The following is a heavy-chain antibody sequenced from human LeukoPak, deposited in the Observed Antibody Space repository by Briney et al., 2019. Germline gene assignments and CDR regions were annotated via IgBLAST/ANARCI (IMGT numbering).Heavy chain of an antibody. J-gene: IGHJ6*03. V-gene: IGHV4-38-2*02. D-gene: IGHD6-19*01. CDR2: IYHSGSS. Sequence: SETLSLTCTVSGYSISSGYYWGWIRQPPGKGLEWIGSIYHSGSSYYNPSLKSRVTISVDTSKNQFSVRLSSVTAADTAVYYCARVTAAAGTVHMDVWGKGTTVTVSS. CDR1: GYSISSGYY. CDR3: ARVTAAAGTVHMDV.